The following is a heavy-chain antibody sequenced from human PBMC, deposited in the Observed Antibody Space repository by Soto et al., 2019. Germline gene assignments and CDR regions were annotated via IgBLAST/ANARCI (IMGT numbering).Heavy chain of an antibody. D-gene: IGHD3-9*01. CDR1: GGSVSSGSYF. J-gene: IGHJ6*02. CDR3: ARESYYDIWTGYLRYYYGMVV. CDR2: ICYSGST. Sequence: SETLSLTCTVSGGSVSSGSYFWSWIRQPPGKRLECIGYICYSGSTNYNPSLKSRVTMSIDTSKIQFSLKLCSVTAADTAVYYCARESYYDIWTGYLRYYYGMVVWGQGTTLTVSS. V-gene: IGHV4-61*01.